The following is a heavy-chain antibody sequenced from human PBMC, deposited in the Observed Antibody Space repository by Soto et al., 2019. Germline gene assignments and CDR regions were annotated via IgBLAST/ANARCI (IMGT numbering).Heavy chain of an antibody. D-gene: IGHD3-16*01. J-gene: IGHJ4*02. CDR1: GYTFTIYG. CDR2: IIPRIDSA. CDR3: ARDRYKKNDDYFSESAY. V-gene: IGHV1-69*13. Sequence: SVKVSCKASGYTFTIYGISWVRQAPGQGLEWMGGIIPRIDSANYAQKFQGRATITADESTSTAYMELSSLRSEDTAIYYCARDRYKKNDDYFSESAYGGQETLAPVSS.